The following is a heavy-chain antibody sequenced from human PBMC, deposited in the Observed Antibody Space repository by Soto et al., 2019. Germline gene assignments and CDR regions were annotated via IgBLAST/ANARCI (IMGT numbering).Heavy chain of an antibody. CDR1: GFSFNNYD. D-gene: IGHD3-16*01. CDR2: IGTAGDT. V-gene: IGHV3-13*04. CDR3: ARGGPNWDYYFYGMDV. J-gene: IGHJ6*02. Sequence: EVQLVESGGGLVQPGGSLRLSCAASGFSFNNYDMHWVRQATGKGLEWVSRIGTAGDTYYPDSVKGRFTISRENAKNSLYLQMNSLRAGDTAVYYCARGGPNWDYYFYGMDVWGQGTTVTVSS.